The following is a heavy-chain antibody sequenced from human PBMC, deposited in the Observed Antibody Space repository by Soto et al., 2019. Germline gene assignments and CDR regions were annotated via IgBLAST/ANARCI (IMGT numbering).Heavy chain of an antibody. CDR1: GGSFSGCY. V-gene: IGHV4-34*01. D-gene: IGHD3-22*01. J-gene: IGHJ1*01. Sequence: SETLSLTCAVYGGSFSGCYWSWIRQPPGKGLEWIGEINHSGSTNYNPSLKSRVTISVDTSKNQFSLKLSSVTAADTAVYYCARGLAYYDSSSGSYFQHWGQGTLVTVSS. CDR3: ARGLAYYDSSSGSYFQH. CDR2: INHSGST.